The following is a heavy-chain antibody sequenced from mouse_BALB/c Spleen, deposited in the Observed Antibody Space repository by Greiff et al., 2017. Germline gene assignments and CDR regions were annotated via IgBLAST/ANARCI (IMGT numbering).Heavy chain of an antibody. Sequence: EVQLVESGGGLVKPGGSLKLSCAASGFAFSSYDMSWVRQTPEKRLEWVAYISSGGGSTYYPDTVKGRFTISRDNAKNTLYLQMSSLKSEDTAMYYCARHNYYGSSPYYFDYWGQGTTLTVSS. D-gene: IGHD1-1*01. CDR1: GFAFSSYD. J-gene: IGHJ2*01. V-gene: IGHV5-12-1*01. CDR3: ARHNYYGSSPYYFDY. CDR2: ISSGGGST.